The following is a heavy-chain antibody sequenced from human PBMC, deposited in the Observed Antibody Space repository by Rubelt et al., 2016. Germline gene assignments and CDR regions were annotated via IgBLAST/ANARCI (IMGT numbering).Heavy chain of an antibody. J-gene: IGHJ4*02. CDR2: INPSGGST. Sequence: MHWVRQAPGQGLEWMGIINPSGGSTSYAQKFQGRVTMTRDTSTSTVYMELSSLRSDDTAVYYCARVRKTKDYDFWSGYYATAFDYWGQGTLVTVSS. D-gene: IGHD3-3*01. CDR3: ARVRKTKDYDFWSGYYATAFDY. V-gene: IGHV1-46*01.